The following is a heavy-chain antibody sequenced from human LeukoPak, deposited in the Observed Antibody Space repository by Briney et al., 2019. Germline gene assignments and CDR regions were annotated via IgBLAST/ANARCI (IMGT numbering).Heavy chain of an antibody. CDR3: ARDRGLVRGSTTSPYYFDY. Sequence: PGGSLRLSCAASGFTFSSYGVHWVRQAPGKGLEWVAIIWYDGSHKYYADSVKGRFTISRDNSKNTLYLQMNSLRAEDTAVYYCARDRGLVRGSTTSPYYFDYWGQGTLVTVSS. CDR1: GFTFSSYG. J-gene: IGHJ4*02. V-gene: IGHV3-33*01. CDR2: IWYDGSHK. D-gene: IGHD3-16*01.